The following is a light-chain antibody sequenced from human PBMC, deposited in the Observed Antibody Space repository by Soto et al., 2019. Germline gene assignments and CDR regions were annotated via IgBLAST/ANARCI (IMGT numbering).Light chain of an antibody. CDR1: QSISSY. V-gene: IGKV1-39*01. CDR2: AAS. J-gene: IGKJ5*01. CDR3: QQSYSTSSIT. Sequence: DIQMTQSPSSLSASVGDRVTITCRASQSISSYLNWYQQKPGKAPKLLIYAASSLQSGVPSRFSGSGSGTDVTLTISSLQPEDFATYYGQQSYSTSSITFGQGTLLEIK.